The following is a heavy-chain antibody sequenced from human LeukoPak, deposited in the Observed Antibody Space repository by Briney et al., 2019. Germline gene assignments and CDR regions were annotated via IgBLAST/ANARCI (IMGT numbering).Heavy chain of an antibody. CDR3: ARSPPPTYYYDSSGFDY. D-gene: IGHD3-22*01. Sequence: GGSLRLSCAASGFTFSSYWMHWVRQAPGKGLVWVSRINSDGSRTSYADSVKGRFTISRDNAKNTLYLQMNSLRAEDTAVYYCARSPPPTYYYDSSGFDYWGQGTLVTVSS. CDR2: INSDGSRT. CDR1: GFTFSSYW. V-gene: IGHV3-74*01. J-gene: IGHJ4*02.